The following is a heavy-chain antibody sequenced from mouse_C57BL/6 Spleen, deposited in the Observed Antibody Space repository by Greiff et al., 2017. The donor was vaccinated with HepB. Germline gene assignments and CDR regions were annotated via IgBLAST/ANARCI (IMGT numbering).Heavy chain of an antibody. D-gene: IGHD2-3*01. V-gene: IGHV5-17*01. CDR3: AWEGWLLRRYAMDY. Sequence: DVKLVESGGGLVKPGGSLKLSCAASGFTFSDYGMHWVRQAPEKGLEWVAYISSGSSTIYYADTVKGRFTISRDNAKNTLFLQMTSLRSEDTAMYYCAWEGWLLRRYAMDYWGQGTSVTVSS. CDR2: ISSGSSTI. CDR1: GFTFSDYG. J-gene: IGHJ4*01.